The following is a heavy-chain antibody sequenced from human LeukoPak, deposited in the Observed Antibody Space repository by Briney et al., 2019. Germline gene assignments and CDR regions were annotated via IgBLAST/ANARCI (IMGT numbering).Heavy chain of an antibody. CDR2: IYYSGST. CDR3: ARDHTYYYGSGSLNWFDP. D-gene: IGHD3-10*01. CDR1: GGSISSYY. Sequence: PSETLSLTCTVSGGSISSYYWSWIRQPPGKGLEWIGYIYYSGSTNYNPSLKSRVTISVDTSKNQFSLKLSSVTAADTAVYYCARDHTYYYGSGSLNWFDPCGQGTLVTVSS. J-gene: IGHJ5*02. V-gene: IGHV4-59*01.